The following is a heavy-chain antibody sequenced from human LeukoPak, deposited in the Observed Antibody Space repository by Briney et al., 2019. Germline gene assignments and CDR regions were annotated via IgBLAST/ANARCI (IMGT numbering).Heavy chain of an antibody. CDR3: AKDRATGTALDY. Sequence: GRSLRLSCAASGFTFSNYGMHWVRLAPGKGLEWVAFISYDERNTNYADSVKGPFTISRDNSKNTLYLQMNSLRAEDTAVYYCAKDRATGTALDYWGQGTLVTVSS. CDR2: ISYDERNT. V-gene: IGHV3-30*18. CDR1: GFTFSNYG. D-gene: IGHD5-24*01. J-gene: IGHJ4*02.